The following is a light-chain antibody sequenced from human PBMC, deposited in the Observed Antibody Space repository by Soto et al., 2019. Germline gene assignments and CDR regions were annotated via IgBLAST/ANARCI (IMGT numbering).Light chain of an antibody. CDR1: QTISDS. J-gene: IGKJ4*01. CDR3: LQHRSYPLT. V-gene: IGKV1-17*01. CDR2: AAS. Sequence: IQMTQSPSSLSASVGDRFTITCRASQTISDSLNWYQQTPGKAPNLLIYAASSLQSGVPSRFSGSGSGTEFTLTISSLQPDDFATYYCLQHRSYPLTFGGGTKVDIK.